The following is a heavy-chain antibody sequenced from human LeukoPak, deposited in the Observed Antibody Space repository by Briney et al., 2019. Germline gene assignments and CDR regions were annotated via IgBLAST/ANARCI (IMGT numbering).Heavy chain of an antibody. CDR3: ARGVDSAIDW. D-gene: IGHD3-9*01. V-gene: IGHV3-7*01. CDR1: GFTFSSYW. Sequence: GGSLRLSCAASGFTFSSYWMNWVRQAPGEGLEWVANINGDGRDKYYVGSARGRFTISRDNADNALYLQMNSLRGDDTALYYCARGVDSAIDWWGQGTLVTVSS. J-gene: IGHJ4*02. CDR2: INGDGRDK.